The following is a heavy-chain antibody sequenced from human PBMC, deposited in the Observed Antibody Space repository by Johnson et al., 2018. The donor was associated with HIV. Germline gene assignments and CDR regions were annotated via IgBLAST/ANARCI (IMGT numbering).Heavy chain of an antibody. Sequence: EQLVESGGGVVQPGRSLRLSCAASGFTFSSYAIHWVRQAPGKGLEWVSVISSGADTWYAGSVTGRFTISRDNSKNTLYLQMNSLRAEDTAVYYCARAVQGAFDIWGQGTMVTVSS. CDR3: ARAVQGAFDI. V-gene: IGHV3-66*01. J-gene: IGHJ3*02. CDR1: GFTFSSYA. CDR2: ISSGADT.